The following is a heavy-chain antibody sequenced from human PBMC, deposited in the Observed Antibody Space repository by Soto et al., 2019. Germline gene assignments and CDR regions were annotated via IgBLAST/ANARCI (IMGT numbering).Heavy chain of an antibody. V-gene: IGHV3-33*01. CDR1: GFTFSSYG. CDR3: GRDGIAAPVYYYCYMDV. J-gene: IGHJ6*03. CDR2: IWYDGSNK. D-gene: IGHD6-13*01. Sequence: QVQLVESGGGVVQPGRSLRLSCAASGFTFSSYGMHWVRQAPGKGLEWVAVIWYDGSNKYYADSVKGRFNISRDNSKNTLYMQMNSLGDEDTAVYYCGRDGIAAPVYYYCYMDVGGKGTTVTVSS.